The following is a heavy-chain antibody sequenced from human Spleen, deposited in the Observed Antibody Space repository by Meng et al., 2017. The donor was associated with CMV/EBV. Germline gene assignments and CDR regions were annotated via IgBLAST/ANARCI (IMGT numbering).Heavy chain of an antibody. CDR3: ARGSHDYYDSSGYQTGYWYFDL. V-gene: IGHV4-34*01. J-gene: IGHJ2*01. Sequence: GSLRLSCAVYGGSFSGYYWSWIRQPPGKGLEWIGEINHSGSTNYNPSLKSRVTISVDTSKNQFSLKLSSVTAADTAVYYCARGSHDYYDSSGYQTGYWYFDLWGRGTLVTVSS. CDR2: INHSGST. D-gene: IGHD3-22*01. CDR1: GGSFSGYY.